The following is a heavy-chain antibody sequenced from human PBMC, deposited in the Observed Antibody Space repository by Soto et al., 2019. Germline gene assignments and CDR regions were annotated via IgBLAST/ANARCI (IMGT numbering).Heavy chain of an antibody. Sequence: QVQLVQSGAEVKKPGASVKVSCKASGYTFTSYAMHWVRQAPGQRLEWMGWINAGNGNTKYSQKFQGRVTITRDNSASTAYMALSSLRSEDTAVYYCARDPHCSGGSCYYSSFDLWGRGTLVTVSS. V-gene: IGHV1-3*01. CDR2: INAGNGNT. CDR3: ARDPHCSGGSCYYSSFDL. CDR1: GYTFTSYA. D-gene: IGHD2-15*01. J-gene: IGHJ2*01.